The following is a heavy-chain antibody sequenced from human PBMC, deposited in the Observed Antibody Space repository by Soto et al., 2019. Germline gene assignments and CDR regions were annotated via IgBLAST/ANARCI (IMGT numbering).Heavy chain of an antibody. CDR1: GGSFSGYY. CDR3: ARGGLNDYVWGSYRYTGFDY. V-gene: IGHV4-34*01. J-gene: IGHJ4*02. CDR2: INHSGST. Sequence: PSETLSLTCAVYGGSFSGYYWSWIRQPPGKGLEWIGEINHSGSTNYNPSLKSRVTISVDTSKNQFSLKLSSVTAADTAVYYCARGGLNDYVWGSYRYTGFDYWGQGTLVTVSS. D-gene: IGHD3-16*02.